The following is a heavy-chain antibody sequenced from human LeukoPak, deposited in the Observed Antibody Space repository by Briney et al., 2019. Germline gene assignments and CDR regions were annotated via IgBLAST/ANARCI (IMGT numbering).Heavy chain of an antibody. V-gene: IGHV3-23*01. CDR1: GFTFSSYA. CDR3: ARDTDYYDSSGSYAFDI. Sequence: GGSLRLSCAASGFTFSSYAMSWVRQAPGKGLEWVSAISGSGGSTYYADSVKGRFTISRDNSKNTLYLQMNSLRAEDTAVYYCARDTDYYDSSGSYAFDIWGQGTMVTVSS. J-gene: IGHJ3*02. D-gene: IGHD3-22*01. CDR2: ISGSGGST.